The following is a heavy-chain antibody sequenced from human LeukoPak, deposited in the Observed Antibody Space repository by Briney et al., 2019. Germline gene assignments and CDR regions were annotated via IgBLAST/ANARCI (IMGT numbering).Heavy chain of an antibody. CDR1: GGSFSGYY. D-gene: IGHD1-14*01. CDR3: ARGRKNFFDY. J-gene: IGHJ4*02. CDR2: INHSGST. V-gene: IGHV4-34*01. Sequence: SETLSLTCAVYGGSFSGYYWSWIRQPPGKGLEWIGEINHSGSTNYNLSLKSRVTISVDTSKNQFSLKLSSVTAADTAVYYCARGRKNFFDYWGQGTLVTVSS.